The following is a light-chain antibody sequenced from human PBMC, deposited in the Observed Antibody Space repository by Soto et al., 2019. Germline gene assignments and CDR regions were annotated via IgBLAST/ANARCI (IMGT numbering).Light chain of an antibody. CDR3: QQYVRSPPSWT. CDR1: QSISSSF. CDR2: GAS. Sequence: ETVLTQSPGTLSLSPGERATLSCRASQSISSSFLAWYQQKPGQAPRLIIYGASSRATGIPDRFSGSGSGTDFTLTISRLEPEDAAVYYCQQYVRSPPSWTFGQGTKVEIK. J-gene: IGKJ1*01. V-gene: IGKV3-20*01.